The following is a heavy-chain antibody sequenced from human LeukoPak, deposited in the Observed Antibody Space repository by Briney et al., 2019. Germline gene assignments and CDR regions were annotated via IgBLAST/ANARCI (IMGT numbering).Heavy chain of an antibody. CDR2: IIPIFGTA. J-gene: IGHJ6*02. CDR3: ARDDIVVVPAADSGYYYYGMDV. CDR1: GGTFSSYA. V-gene: IGHV1-69*13. D-gene: IGHD2-2*01. Sequence: SVKVSCKASGGTFSSYAISWVRQAPGQGLEWMGGIIPIFGTANYAQKFHGRVTITADESTSTAYMELSSLRSEDTAVYYCARDDIVVVPAADSGYYYYGMDVWGQGTTVTVSS.